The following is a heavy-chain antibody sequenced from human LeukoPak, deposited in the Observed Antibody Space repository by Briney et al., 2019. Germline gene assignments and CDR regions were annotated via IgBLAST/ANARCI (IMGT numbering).Heavy chain of an antibody. CDR3: STEGVWSYYFDY. CDR2: IKSKTDGGTT. D-gene: IGHD2-21*01. Sequence: GGSLRLSCTASGFTFSNAWMTWVRQAPGLGLEWVGRIKSKTDGGTTDYAAPVKGRFTISRDDSKNTLYLQMNSLKTEDTAVYYCSTEGVWSYYFDYWGQGTLVTVSS. J-gene: IGHJ4*02. CDR1: GFTFSNAW. V-gene: IGHV3-15*01.